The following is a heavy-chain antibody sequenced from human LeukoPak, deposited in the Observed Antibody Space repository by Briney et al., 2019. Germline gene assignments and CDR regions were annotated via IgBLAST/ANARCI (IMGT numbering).Heavy chain of an antibody. CDR1: GFTFSSYA. D-gene: IGHD3-22*01. CDR3: AKGHPIGSDYYDSSGYSPYYYYGMDV. V-gene: IGHV3-23*01. CDR2: ISGSGGST. Sequence: GGSLRLSCAASGFTFSSYAMSWVRQAPGKGLEWVSAISGSGGSTYYADSVKGRFTISRDNSKNTLYLQMNSLRAEDTAVYYCAKGHPIGSDYYDSSGYSPYYYYGMDVWGQGTTVTVSS. J-gene: IGHJ6*02.